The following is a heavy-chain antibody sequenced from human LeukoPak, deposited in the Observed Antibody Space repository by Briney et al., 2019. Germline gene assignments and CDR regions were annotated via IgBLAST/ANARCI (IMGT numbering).Heavy chain of an antibody. D-gene: IGHD6-13*01. J-gene: IGHJ4*02. CDR1: GLTFSSYT. CDR3: ARDGFSSSWHYFDY. V-gene: IGHV3-64*02. Sequence: GGFLRLSCAASGLTFSSYTMYWVRQAPGKGLEYVSGISSNGGSTYYADSVWGRFTISRDNSKSTLYLQMGSLRAEDMAVYFCARDGFSSSWHYFDYWGQGTLVTVSS. CDR2: ISSNGGST.